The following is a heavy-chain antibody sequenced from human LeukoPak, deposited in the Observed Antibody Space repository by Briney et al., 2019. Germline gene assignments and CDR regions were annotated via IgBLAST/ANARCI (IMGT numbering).Heavy chain of an antibody. CDR2: ISYDGSNK. CDR3: AKDRDGGAAFDP. D-gene: IGHD3-16*01. CDR1: GFTFSSYG. J-gene: IGHJ5*02. Sequence: GGSLRLSCAASGFTFSSYGMHWVRQAPGKGLEWVAVISYDGSNKYYADSVKGQFTISRDNSKNTLYLQMNSLRAEDTAVYYCAKDRDGGAAFDPWGQGTLVTVSS. V-gene: IGHV3-30*18.